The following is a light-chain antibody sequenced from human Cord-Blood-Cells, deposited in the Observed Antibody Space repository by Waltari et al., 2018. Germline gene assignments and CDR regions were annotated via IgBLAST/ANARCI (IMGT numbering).Light chain of an antibody. CDR2: EGS. V-gene: IGLV2-23*01. J-gene: IGLJ1*01. Sequence: QSALTQPASVSVSPGQSITISCTGTSSYVGSYNLVSWYQQHPGKAPKLMLYEGSKRPSGVSNRFSGSKSGNTASLTISGLQAEDEADYYCCSYAGSSTYVFGTGTKVTVL. CDR1: SSYVGSYNL. CDR3: CSYAGSSTYV.